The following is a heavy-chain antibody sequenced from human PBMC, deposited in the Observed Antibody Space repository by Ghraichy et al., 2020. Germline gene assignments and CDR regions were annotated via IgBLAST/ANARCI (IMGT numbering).Heavy chain of an antibody. CDR1: GASISSSSYY. D-gene: IGHD4-17*01. Sequence: SETLSLTCTVSGASISSSSYYWGWIRQPPGKVLEWIGSIYYSGSTYYNPSLKSRVTISVDTSKNQFSLKLSSVTAADTAVYYCARRDMTTMTGGEYWGQGTLVTVSS. CDR3: ARRDMTTMTGGEY. V-gene: IGHV4-39*01. J-gene: IGHJ4*02. CDR2: IYYSGST.